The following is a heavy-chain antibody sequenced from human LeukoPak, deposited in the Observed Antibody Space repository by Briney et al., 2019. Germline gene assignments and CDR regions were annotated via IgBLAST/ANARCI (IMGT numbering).Heavy chain of an antibody. CDR2: IYYSGST. CDR1: GGSISSGGYY. V-gene: IGHV4-31*03. Sequence: SETLSLTCTVSGGSISSGGYYWSWIRQHPGKGLEWIGYIYYSGSTYYNPSLKSRVTVSVDTSKNQFSLKLSSVTAADTAVYYCARLHSSGRQVDYWGQGTLVTVSS. J-gene: IGHJ4*02. CDR3: ARLHSSGRQVDY. D-gene: IGHD3-10*01.